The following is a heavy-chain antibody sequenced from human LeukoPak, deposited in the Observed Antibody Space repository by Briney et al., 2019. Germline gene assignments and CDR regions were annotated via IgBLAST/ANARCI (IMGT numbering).Heavy chain of an antibody. D-gene: IGHD3-9*01. CDR3: ARDKRYYDILTGYFAGNYGMDV. Sequence: GGSLRLSCAASGFTFSSYWMHWVRQAPGKGLVWVSRINSDGSSTSYADSVKGRFTISRDNAKNTLYLQVNSLRAEDTAVYYCARDKRYYDILTGYFAGNYGMDVWGQGTTVTVSS. V-gene: IGHV3-74*01. CDR2: INSDGSST. J-gene: IGHJ6*02. CDR1: GFTFSSYW.